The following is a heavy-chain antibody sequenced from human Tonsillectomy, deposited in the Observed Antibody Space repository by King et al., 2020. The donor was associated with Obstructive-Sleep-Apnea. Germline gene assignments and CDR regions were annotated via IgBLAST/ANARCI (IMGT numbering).Heavy chain of an antibody. Sequence: VQLVESGGGLVHPWWSLISCCVCSGNSFSNYWHGLVLQGSGKVPELVANIKKAGREKYYAEAVKGRFTISRDNAKNSLFLQMNSLRVEDTAVYYCALITGSDYWGHGTMVTVSS. J-gene: IGHJ4*01. CDR1: GNSFSNYW. D-gene: IGHD1-1*01. CDR2: IKKAGREK. V-gene: IGHV3-7*01. CDR3: ALITGSDY.